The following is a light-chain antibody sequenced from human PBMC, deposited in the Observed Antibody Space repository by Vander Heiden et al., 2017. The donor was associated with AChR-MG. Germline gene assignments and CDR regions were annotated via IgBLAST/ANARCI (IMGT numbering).Light chain of an antibody. CDR1: QSLLRSDGKTY. Sequence: DVRFTQTPLSLSVTPGRPTYIPCKSKQSLLRSDGKTYLSWFLQRSGQSPQLLIYDVSYRFSGVPNRFSGSGSGTDFTLKISRVETEDVGVYYCMQTLQVPLTFGGGTKLEIK. J-gene: IGKJ4*01. CDR3: MQTLQVPLT. V-gene: IGKV2D-29*02. CDR2: DVS.